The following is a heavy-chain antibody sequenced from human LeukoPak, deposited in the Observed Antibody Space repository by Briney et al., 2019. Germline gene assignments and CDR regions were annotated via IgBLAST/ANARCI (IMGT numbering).Heavy chain of an antibody. CDR1: GGTFSSYA. Sequence: GASVKVSCKAPGGTFSSYAISWVRQAPGQGLEWMGGIIPIFGTANYAQRFQGRVTITADESTSTAYMELSSLRCEDTAVYYCARAPIPYYYGSGSPGYYYYYYGMDVWGKGTTVTVSS. D-gene: IGHD3-10*01. CDR3: ARAPIPYYYGSGSPGYYYYYYGMDV. V-gene: IGHV1-69*13. J-gene: IGHJ6*04. CDR2: IIPIFGTA.